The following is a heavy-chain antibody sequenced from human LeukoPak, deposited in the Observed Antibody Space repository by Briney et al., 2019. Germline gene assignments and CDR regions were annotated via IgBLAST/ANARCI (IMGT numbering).Heavy chain of an antibody. CDR1: GFTVSSNY. CDR3: ASGGGSYGGWYFDY. J-gene: IGHJ4*02. Sequence: GWSLRLSCAASGFTVSSNYMSWVRQAPGKGLEWVSVIYSGGSTYYADSVKGRFTISRDNSKNTLYLQTNSLRAEDTAVYYCASGGGSYGGWYFDYWGQGTLVTVSS. D-gene: IGHD1-26*01. V-gene: IGHV3-53*01. CDR2: IYSGGST.